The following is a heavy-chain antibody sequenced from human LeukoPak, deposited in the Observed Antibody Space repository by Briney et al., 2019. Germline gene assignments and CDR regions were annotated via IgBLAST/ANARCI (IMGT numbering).Heavy chain of an antibody. CDR2: IYPGDSNI. CDR1: GYKFTDNW. J-gene: IGHJ4*02. V-gene: IGHV5-51*01. D-gene: IGHD6-19*01. Sequence: GESLKISCKGSGYKFTDNWIGWVRQMPDKGLEWMAIIYPGDSNIKYNPSFQGQVTISADKSIITAYLQWSSLKASDTAIYYCVRHRKYGSGGHYFDYWGLGTLVTVS. CDR3: VRHRKYGSGGHYFDY.